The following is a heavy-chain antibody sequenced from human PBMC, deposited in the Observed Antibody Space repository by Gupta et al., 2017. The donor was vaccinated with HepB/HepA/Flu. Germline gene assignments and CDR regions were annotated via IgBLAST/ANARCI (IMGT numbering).Heavy chain of an antibody. V-gene: IGHV1-69*01. CDR1: GGTINRYA. Sequence: QVQLVQSGAEVKEPGASVTVSCKASGGTINRYAISWVRQAPGQGLEWMGGILPIFGTPNYAQKSQGRVTITADESTSAAYMELGSLRSDDTAVYYCARAYSASSRYDWFDPWGQVTLVTVSS. CDR2: ILPIFGTP. D-gene: IGHD5-12*01. CDR3: ARAYSASSRYDWFDP. J-gene: IGHJ5*02.